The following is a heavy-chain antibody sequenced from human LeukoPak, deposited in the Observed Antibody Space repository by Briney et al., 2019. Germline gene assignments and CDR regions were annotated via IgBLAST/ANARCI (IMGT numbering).Heavy chain of an antibody. V-gene: IGHV3-21*01. Sequence: GGSLRLSCAASGFTFSSYSMNWVRQAPGKGLEWVSSISSSSSYIYYADSVKGRFTISRDNAKNSPYLQMNSLRAEDTAVYYCARRYCSSTSCYLDAFDIWGQGTMVTVSS. CDR3: ARRYCSSTSCYLDAFDI. D-gene: IGHD2-2*01. CDR2: ISSSSSYI. CDR1: GFTFSSYS. J-gene: IGHJ3*02.